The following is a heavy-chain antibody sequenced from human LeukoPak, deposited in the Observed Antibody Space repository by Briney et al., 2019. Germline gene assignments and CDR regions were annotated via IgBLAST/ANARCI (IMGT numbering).Heavy chain of an antibody. J-gene: IGHJ4*02. D-gene: IGHD6-19*01. CDR2: ISAYNGHT. Sequence: ASVKVSCKASGYTFTSYGIGWVQQAPGQGLEGMGWISAYNGHTTYAQKLQGRVTMTTDTSTSTAYMELRSLGSDDTAVYFCARDKDLGAVAGTFDYWGQGTLVTVSS. V-gene: IGHV1-18*01. CDR1: GYTFTSYG. CDR3: ARDKDLGAVAGTFDY.